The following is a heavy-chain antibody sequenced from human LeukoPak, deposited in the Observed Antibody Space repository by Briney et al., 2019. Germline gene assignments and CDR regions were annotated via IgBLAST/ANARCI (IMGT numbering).Heavy chain of an antibody. CDR3: ARDHNRYYYYGMDV. CDR1: GFTLSSYW. J-gene: IGHJ6*02. CDR2: IKQDGSEK. D-gene: IGHD2/OR15-2a*01. Sequence: GGSLRLSCAASGFTLSSYWMSWVRQAPGKGLEWVANIKQDGSEKYYVDSVKGRFTISRDNAKNSLYLQMNSLRAEDTAVYYCARDHNRYYYYGMDVWGQGTTVTVSS. V-gene: IGHV3-7*01.